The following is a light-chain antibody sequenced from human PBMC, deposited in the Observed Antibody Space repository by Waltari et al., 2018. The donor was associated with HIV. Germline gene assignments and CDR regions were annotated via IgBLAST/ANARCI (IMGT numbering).Light chain of an antibody. CDR2: RDT. CDR3: QVWDSSTAF. Sequence: SYDLTQPLPVSVARGQTATISCGGDNIGRQVVHWYQQKPGQAPLLVIYRDTHRPSGIPDRFSGSNSGNTATLTISRAQPGDEADFYCQVWDSSTAFFGGGTKLTVL. J-gene: IGLJ2*01. V-gene: IGLV3-9*01. CDR1: NIGRQV.